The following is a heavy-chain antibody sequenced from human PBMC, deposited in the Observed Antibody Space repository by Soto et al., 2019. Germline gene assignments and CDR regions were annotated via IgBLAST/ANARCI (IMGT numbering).Heavy chain of an antibody. Sequence: SETLSLTCAVYGGSFSGYYWSWIRQPPGKGLEWIGEINHSGSTNYNPSLKSRVTISVDKSKNQFSLKLSSVTAADTAVYYWARIPYCSGGSCYIAYWGQGTLVTVS. CDR2: INHSGST. CDR1: GGSFSGYY. CDR3: ARIPYCSGGSCYIAY. J-gene: IGHJ4*02. D-gene: IGHD2-15*01. V-gene: IGHV4-34*01.